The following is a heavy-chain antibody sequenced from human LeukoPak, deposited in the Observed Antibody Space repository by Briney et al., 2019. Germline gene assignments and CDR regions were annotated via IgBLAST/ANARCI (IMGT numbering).Heavy chain of an antibody. CDR3: ARGGPAYYDILTGYYPYGMDV. CDR1: GFTFSSYE. Sequence: GGSLRLSCAASGFTFSSYEMNWVRQAPGKGLEWVSYISSSGITIYYADSVKGRFTISRDNAKNSLYLQMNSLRAEDTAVYYCARGGPAYYDILTGYYPYGMDVWGKGTTVTVSS. V-gene: IGHV3-48*03. J-gene: IGHJ6*04. CDR2: ISSSGITI. D-gene: IGHD3-9*01.